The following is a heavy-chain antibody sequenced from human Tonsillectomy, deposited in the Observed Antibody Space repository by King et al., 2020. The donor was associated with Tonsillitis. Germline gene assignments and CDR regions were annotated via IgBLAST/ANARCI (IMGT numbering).Heavy chain of an antibody. J-gene: IGHJ2*01. D-gene: IGHD3-10*01. CDR1: GYSFTSYW. Sequence: VQLVESGAEVKKPGDSLKISCKGSGYSFTSYWIGWVRQMPGKGLEWMGIISPGDSDTRYSPSFQGQVTISADKSISTAYLQWSSLKASDTAMYYCARLPDGSGTYYNVAGDWYFDLWGRGTLVTVSS. CDR3: ARLPDGSGTYYNVAGDWYFDL. V-gene: IGHV5-51*01. CDR2: ISPGDSDT.